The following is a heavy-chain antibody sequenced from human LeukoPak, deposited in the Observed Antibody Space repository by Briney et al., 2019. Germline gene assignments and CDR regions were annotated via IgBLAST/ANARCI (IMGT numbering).Heavy chain of an antibody. J-gene: IGHJ4*02. CDR2: ISGRGGST. Sequence: PGGSLRLSCAASGFTFSSYAMSWVRQAPGKGLEWVSAISGRGGSTYYADSVKGRFTISRDNSKNTLYLQMNRLRAEDTAVYYCAKNPGDSSGYYYLYYFDYWGQGTLVTVSS. CDR3: AKNPGDSSGYYYLYYFDY. D-gene: IGHD3-22*01. CDR1: GFTFSSYA. V-gene: IGHV3-23*01.